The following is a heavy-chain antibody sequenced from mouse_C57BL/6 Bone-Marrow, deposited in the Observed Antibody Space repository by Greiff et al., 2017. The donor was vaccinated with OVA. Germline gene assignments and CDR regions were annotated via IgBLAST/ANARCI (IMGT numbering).Heavy chain of an antibody. V-gene: IGHV5-6*01. Sequence: EVKLMESGGDLVKPGGSLKLSCAASGFTFSSYGMSWVRQTPDKRLEWVATISSGGSYTYYPDSVKGRCTISRDNSKNTLYLQMSSLKSEDTAMYYCARLPFAYGGQGTLVTVSA. J-gene: IGHJ3*01. CDR3: ARLPFAY. CDR1: GFTFSSYG. CDR2: ISSGGSYT.